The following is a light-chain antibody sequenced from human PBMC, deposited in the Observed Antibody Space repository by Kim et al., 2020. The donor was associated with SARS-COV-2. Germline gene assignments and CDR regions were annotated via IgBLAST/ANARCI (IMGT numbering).Light chain of an antibody. Sequence: LGQTVRITCQGDSLRRYYASWYQQKPGQAPVLVIYGKNNRPSGIPDRFSGSSSGNTASLTITGAQAEDEADYYCNSRDSSGNHWVFGGGTQLTVL. CDR2: GKN. V-gene: IGLV3-19*01. CDR1: SLRRYY. CDR3: NSRDSSGNHWV. J-gene: IGLJ3*02.